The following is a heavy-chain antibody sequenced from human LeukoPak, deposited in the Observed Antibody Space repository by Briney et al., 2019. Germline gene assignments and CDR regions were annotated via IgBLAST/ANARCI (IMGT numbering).Heavy chain of an antibody. Sequence: SETLSLTCTVSGGSISSSSYYWGWIRQPPGKGLEWIGSIYYSGSTYYNPSLKSRVTISVDTSKNQFSPKLSSVTAADTAVYYCAREGDGYITIDYRGQGTLVTVSS. CDR1: GGSISSSSYY. D-gene: IGHD5-24*01. V-gene: IGHV4-39*07. CDR3: AREGDGYITIDY. CDR2: IYYSGST. J-gene: IGHJ4*02.